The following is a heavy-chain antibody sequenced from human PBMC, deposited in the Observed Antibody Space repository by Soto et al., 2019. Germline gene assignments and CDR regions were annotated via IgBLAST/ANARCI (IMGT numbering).Heavy chain of an antibody. V-gene: IGHV3-30-3*01. CDR2: ISYDGSNK. Sequence: GGSLRLSCAASGFTFSSYAMHWVRQAPGKGLEWVAVISYDGSNKYYADSVKGRFTISRDNSKNTLYLQMNSLRAEDTAVYYCASEGLWFGELLSEYYFDSRGQGTLGTVSS. J-gene: IGHJ4*02. CDR3: ASEGLWFGELLSEYYFDS. CDR1: GFTFSSYA. D-gene: IGHD3-10*01.